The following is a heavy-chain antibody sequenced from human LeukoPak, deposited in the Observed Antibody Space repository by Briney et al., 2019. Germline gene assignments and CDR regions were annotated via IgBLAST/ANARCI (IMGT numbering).Heavy chain of an antibody. J-gene: IGHJ4*02. D-gene: IGHD2-2*01. CDR3: ARWVAGPRWGQLLVDY. V-gene: IGHV1-8*01. CDR1: GYTFTSYD. CDR2: MNPNSGNT. Sequence: ASVKVSCKASGYTFTSYDINWVRQATGQGLEWMGWMNPNSGNTGYAQKFQGRVTMTGTPSISTAYMELSSLRSEDTAVYYCARWVAGPRWGQLLVDYWGQGTLVTVSS.